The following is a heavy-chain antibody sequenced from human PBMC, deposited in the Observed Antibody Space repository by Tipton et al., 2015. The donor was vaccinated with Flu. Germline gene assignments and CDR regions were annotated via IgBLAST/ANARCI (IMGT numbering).Heavy chain of an antibody. D-gene: IGHD5-18*01. CDR2: INHSGST. V-gene: IGHV4-34*01. Sequence: GLVKPSETLSLTCAVYGGSFSGYYWSWIRQPPGKGLEWIGEINHSGSTNYNPSLKSRVTISVDTSKNQFSLKLSSVTAADTAVYYCARGHTAMVGSLYYYGMDVWGKGTTVTVSS. J-gene: IGHJ6*04. CDR1: GGSFSGYY. CDR3: ARGHTAMVGSLYYYGMDV.